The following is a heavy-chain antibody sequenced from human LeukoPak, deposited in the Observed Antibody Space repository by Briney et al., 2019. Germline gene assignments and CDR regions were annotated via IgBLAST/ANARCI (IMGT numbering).Heavy chain of an antibody. Sequence: SETLSLTCTVSGGSISSYYWSWIRQPAGKGLEWIGRIYTSGSTNYNPSLKSRVTISVDTSKNQFSLKLSSVTAADTAVYYCARGYYGSGSYYTLRIDYWGQGTLVTVSS. CDR1: GGSISSYY. J-gene: IGHJ4*02. CDR2: IYTSGST. V-gene: IGHV4-4*07. D-gene: IGHD3-10*01. CDR3: ARGYYGSGSYYTLRIDY.